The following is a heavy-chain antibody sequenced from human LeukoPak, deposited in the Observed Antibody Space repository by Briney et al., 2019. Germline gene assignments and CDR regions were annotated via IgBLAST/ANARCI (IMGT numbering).Heavy chain of an antibody. CDR3: AKDRLGYRYGYGNFDC. D-gene: IGHD5-18*01. V-gene: IGHV3-23*01. CDR1: GFTFSSYA. Sequence: GGSLRLSCAASGFTFSSYAMSWVRQAPGTGLKWLSAISSSCGSTYYAESVNGRFAIYRDNYKNTLYLQMNSLRAEDTAVYYCAKDRLGYRYGYGNFDCGGQGTLVTVSA. J-gene: IGHJ4*02. CDR2: ISSSCGST.